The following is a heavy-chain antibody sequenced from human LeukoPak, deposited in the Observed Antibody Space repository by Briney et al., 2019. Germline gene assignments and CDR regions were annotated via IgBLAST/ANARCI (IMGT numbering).Heavy chain of an antibody. J-gene: IGHJ4*02. Sequence: GGSLRLPCAASGFTFSSYAMSWVRQAPGKGLEWVSAISGSGVATYYADSAKGRFTISRDNSKNTLYLQMNSLRAGDTAVYYCAKGNYDFWSGYPGLSYFDYWGQGTLVTVSS. CDR2: ISGSGVAT. D-gene: IGHD3-3*01. V-gene: IGHV3-23*01. CDR3: AKGNYDFWSGYPGLSYFDY. CDR1: GFTFSSYA.